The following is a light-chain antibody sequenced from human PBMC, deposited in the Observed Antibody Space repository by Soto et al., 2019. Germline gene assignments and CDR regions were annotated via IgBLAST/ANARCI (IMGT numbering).Light chain of an antibody. Sequence: DIQMTKSPASLSASVGDTVTISCRASQSISSYLNCYQHSPGKAPRLLRYAASSLQSGVPSRFSGDGSGTAFTLTISSLQPEDSATYYCQQSYSTPPRTFGGGTTVEIK. J-gene: IGKJ4*01. V-gene: IGKV1-39*01. CDR3: QQSYSTPPRT. CDR1: QSISSY. CDR2: AAS.